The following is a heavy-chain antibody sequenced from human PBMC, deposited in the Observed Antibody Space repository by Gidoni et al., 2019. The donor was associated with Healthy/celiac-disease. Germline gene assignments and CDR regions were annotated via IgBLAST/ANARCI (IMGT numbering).Heavy chain of an antibody. D-gene: IGHD6-19*01. J-gene: IGHJ4*02. CDR2: INPNRGGT. Sequence: QVPLVQSGAEVKKPGASVKVSCKASGYTFTGYYMHWVRQAPGQGLEWMGWINPNRGGTNYAQKFQGRVTMTRDTSISTAYMELSRLRSDDTAVYYCARGSLMAGTVGKDYWGQGTLVTVSS. CDR3: ARGSLMAGTVGKDY. V-gene: IGHV1-2*02. CDR1: GYTFTGYY.